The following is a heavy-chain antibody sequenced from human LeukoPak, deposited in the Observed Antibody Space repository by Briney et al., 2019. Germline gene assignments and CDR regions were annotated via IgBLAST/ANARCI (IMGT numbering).Heavy chain of an antibody. Sequence: GGSLRLSCETAGFTFSSYVMHWVRRTPGKGLEWVASINHNGNVNYYVDSVKGRFTISRDNAKNSLYLQMSNLRAEDTAVYFCARGGGLDVWGQGATVTVSS. CDR2: INHNGNVN. V-gene: IGHV3-7*03. D-gene: IGHD3-16*01. CDR3: ARGGGLDV. CDR1: GFTFSSYV. J-gene: IGHJ6*02.